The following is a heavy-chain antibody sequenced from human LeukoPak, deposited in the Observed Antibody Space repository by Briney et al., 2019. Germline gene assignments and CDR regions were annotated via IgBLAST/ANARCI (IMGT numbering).Heavy chain of an antibody. V-gene: IGHV3-30*02. CDR1: GFIFRTYG. CDR3: AKDRCSNGVGCYYYYMDA. Sequence: GGSLRLSCAASGFIFRTYGMHWVRQAPGKGLEWVAYIQYDGSNKQYADSVKGRFSISRDNSKNILYLQMNSLRAEDTAVYYCAKDRCSNGVGCYYYYMDAWGKGTTVTISS. J-gene: IGHJ6*03. D-gene: IGHD2-8*01. CDR2: IQYDGSNK.